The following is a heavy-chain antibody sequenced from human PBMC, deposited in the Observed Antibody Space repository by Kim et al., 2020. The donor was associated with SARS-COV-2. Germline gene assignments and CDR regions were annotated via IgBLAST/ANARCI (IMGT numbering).Heavy chain of an antibody. CDR1: GYTFTSYA. CDR2: INTNTGNP. J-gene: IGHJ5*02. V-gene: IGHV7-4-1*02. D-gene: IGHD2-2*01. CDR3: ARGSFSPAASYNWFDP. Sequence: ASVKVSCKASGYTFTSYAMNWVRQAPGQGLEWMGWINTNTGNPTYAQGFTGRFVFSLDTSVSTAYLQISSLKAEDTAVYYCARGSFSPAASYNWFDPWGQGTLVTVSS.